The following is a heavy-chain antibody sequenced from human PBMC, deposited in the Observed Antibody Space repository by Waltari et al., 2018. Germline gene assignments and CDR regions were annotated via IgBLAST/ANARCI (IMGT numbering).Heavy chain of an antibody. Sequence: QVHLVESGGGLVKPGGSLRLSCAASGFTFRDYSMSWLRQAPGKGLEWLSYISTSGGTAHYADSVKGRFTISRDNAKNSVYLQMNSLRAEDTAVYYGASYYTTNCFDYWGQGTLVTVSS. V-gene: IGHV3-11*04. CDR2: ISTSGGTA. CDR3: ASYYTTNCFDY. D-gene: IGHD3-3*01. J-gene: IGHJ4*02. CDR1: GFTFRDYS.